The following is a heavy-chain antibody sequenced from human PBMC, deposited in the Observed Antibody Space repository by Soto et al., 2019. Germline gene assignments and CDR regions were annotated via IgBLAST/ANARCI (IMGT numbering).Heavy chain of an antibody. Sequence: VSVKVSCKASGYAFTIYGISWVRQAPGQGLEWMGWISAYNGNTNYAQKLQGRVTMTTDTSTSTAYMELRSLRSDDTAVYYCARELAAGPFDYWGQGTLVTVSS. CDR3: ARELAAGPFDY. D-gene: IGHD6-13*01. J-gene: IGHJ4*02. CDR2: ISAYNGNT. CDR1: GYAFTIYG. V-gene: IGHV1-18*01.